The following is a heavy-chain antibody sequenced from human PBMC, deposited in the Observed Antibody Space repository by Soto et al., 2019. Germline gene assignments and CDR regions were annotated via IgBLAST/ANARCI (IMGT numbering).Heavy chain of an antibody. CDR2: IYYSGTT. Sequence: SETLSLTCTVSGGSIRSTTYYWAWIRQSPGTGLEWIGSIYYSGTTYYHPSLKSRVTMSVDTPKNQVSLKLSSMTAADTAVYYCVRHWSSSGNNWFDPWGQGTQVTVSS. CDR1: GGSIRSTTYY. D-gene: IGHD1-1*01. J-gene: IGHJ5*02. CDR3: VRHWSSSGNNWFDP. V-gene: IGHV4-39*01.